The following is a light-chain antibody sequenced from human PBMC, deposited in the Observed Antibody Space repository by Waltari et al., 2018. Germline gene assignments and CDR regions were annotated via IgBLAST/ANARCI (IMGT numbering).Light chain of an antibody. V-gene: IGLV8-61*01. Sequence: TVVTQEPSLSVSPGGTITLTCALCSGSLSTTSYATWYQQPPGQAPRTLVYKANARSSGVPDRFSGSILGNTAALTITGAQADDESDYYCALYMGSGIWVFGGGTKLTVL. CDR2: KAN. J-gene: IGLJ3*02. CDR3: ALYMGSGIWV. CDR1: SGSLSTTSY.